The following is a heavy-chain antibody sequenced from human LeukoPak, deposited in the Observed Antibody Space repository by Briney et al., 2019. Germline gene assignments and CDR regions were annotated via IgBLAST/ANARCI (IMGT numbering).Heavy chain of an antibody. CDR1: GFTFSSYA. CDR2: ISGSGGST. D-gene: IGHD6-13*01. V-gene: IGHV3-23*01. Sequence: GGSLRLSCAASGFTFSSYAMSWVRQAPGKGLEWVSAISGSGGSTYYADSVKGRFTISRDNSKNTLYLQMSSLRAEDTAVYYCAKGGAAAGTVYFDYWGQGTLVTVSS. CDR3: AKGGAAAGTVYFDY. J-gene: IGHJ4*02.